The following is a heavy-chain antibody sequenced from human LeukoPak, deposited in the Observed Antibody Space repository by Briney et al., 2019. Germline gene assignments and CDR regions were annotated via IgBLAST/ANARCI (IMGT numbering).Heavy chain of an antibody. CDR1: GGSISSYY. CDR3: ARDRSGYSSGWYHLGN. Sequence: SESLSLTCTVSGGSISSYYWSWIRQPPGKGLEWIGYISYSGSTNYNPSLKSRVTISVDTSKNQFSLKMSSVTAADTAVYYCARDRSGYSSGWYHLGNWGQGTMVTVSS. CDR2: ISYSGST. J-gene: IGHJ4*02. D-gene: IGHD6-19*01. V-gene: IGHV4-59*01.